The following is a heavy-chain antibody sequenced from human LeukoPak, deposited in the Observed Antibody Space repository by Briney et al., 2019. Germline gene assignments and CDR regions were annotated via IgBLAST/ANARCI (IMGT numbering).Heavy chain of an antibody. V-gene: IGHV3-53*01. Sequence: PGGSLRLSCAASGFTVSSNYMSWVRQAPGKGLEWVSVIYSGGSTYYADSVKGRFTISRDNSKNTLYLQMNSLRVEDTAIYYCAKWSSSGYGSYFDYWGQGTLVTVSS. J-gene: IGHJ4*02. CDR1: GFTVSSNY. D-gene: IGHD3-22*01. CDR2: IYSGGST. CDR3: AKWSSSGYGSYFDY.